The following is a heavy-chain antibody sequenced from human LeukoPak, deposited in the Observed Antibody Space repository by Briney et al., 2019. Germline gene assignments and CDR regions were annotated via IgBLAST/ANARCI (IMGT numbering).Heavy chain of an antibody. J-gene: IGHJ4*02. Sequence: GGSLRLSCAASGFTFSDYYMSWIRQAPGKGLEWVSYISSSGSTIYYADSVKGRFTISRDNAKNSLYLQMNSLRAEDTAVYYCAGGRVDTAMVHFDYWGQGTLVTVSS. D-gene: IGHD5-18*01. V-gene: IGHV3-11*01. CDR3: AGGRVDTAMVHFDY. CDR1: GFTFSDYY. CDR2: ISSSGSTI.